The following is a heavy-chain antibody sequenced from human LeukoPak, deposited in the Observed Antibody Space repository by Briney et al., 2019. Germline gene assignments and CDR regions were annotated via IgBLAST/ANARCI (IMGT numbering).Heavy chain of an antibody. D-gene: IGHD3-22*01. CDR3: ARDGYYYDSTAYSGDY. V-gene: IGHV4-4*07. J-gene: IGHJ4*02. CDR2: IYTSGST. Sequence: PSDTLSLTCTVSGGSISSYYWSWIRQPAGKGLDWIGRIYTSGSTTYNPSLKSRVTMSVDTSKNQSSVKLSSVTAADTAVYYCARDGYYYDSTAYSGDYWGQGTLVTVSS. CDR1: GGSISSYY.